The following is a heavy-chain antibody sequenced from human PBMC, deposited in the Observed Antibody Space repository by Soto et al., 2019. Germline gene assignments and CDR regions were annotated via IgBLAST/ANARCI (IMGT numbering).Heavy chain of an antibody. D-gene: IGHD3-10*01. V-gene: IGHV3-74*01. J-gene: IGHJ4*02. CDR1: GFTFSSYW. CDR3: ARWFTYGNFDYFDY. Sequence: GSLRLSCAASGFTFSSYWMYWFRQAPGKGLVWVSRLDSGGSSTTYADSVKGRFTISRDNAKNTLYLQMNGLRAEDTALYYCARWFTYGNFDYFDYWGPGTQVTVSS. CDR2: LDSGGSST.